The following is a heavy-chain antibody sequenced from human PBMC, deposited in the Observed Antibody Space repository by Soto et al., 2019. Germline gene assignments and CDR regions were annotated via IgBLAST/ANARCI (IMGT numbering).Heavy chain of an antibody. CDR2: IKSWTDGGRV. CDR1: GFTFNSAG. D-gene: IGHD2-2*01. CDR3: PACRREKSCTSVSCYGDGAY. V-gene: IGHV3-15*02. J-gene: IGHJ4*02. Sequence: EVPLVESGGALVKPGESLTLSCAASGFTFNSAGMTWVRQAPGKGLEWVGRIKSWTDGGRVDTAAPVKGRFTISRDDSINTFYLQMTSLKIEDTAVYYCPACRREKSCTSVSCYGDGAYWGQGTLVTVSS.